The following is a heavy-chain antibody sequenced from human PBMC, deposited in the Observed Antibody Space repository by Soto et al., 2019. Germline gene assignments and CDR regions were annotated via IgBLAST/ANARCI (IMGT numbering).Heavy chain of an antibody. V-gene: IGHV3-7*05. CDR2: IKQDGSEK. CDR3: AREDLVLRYFDWLEHNWFDP. CDR1: GFTYSGCW. J-gene: IGHJ5*02. D-gene: IGHD3-9*01. Sequence: HGGCLRLSCSDSGFTYSGCWLILICQAPGKGLEWVANIKQDGSEKYYVDSVKGRFTISRDNAKNSLYLQMNSLRAEDTAVYYCAREDLVLRYFDWLEHNWFDPWGQGTLVTVSS.